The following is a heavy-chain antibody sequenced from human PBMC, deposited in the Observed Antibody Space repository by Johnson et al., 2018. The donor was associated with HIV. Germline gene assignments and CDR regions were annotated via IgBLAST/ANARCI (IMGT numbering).Heavy chain of an antibody. V-gene: IGHV3-30-3*01. CDR1: GFTFSSYA. CDR3: VRDGNYDERSGYRVDAFDV. D-gene: IGHD3-22*01. J-gene: IGHJ3*01. Sequence: QVQLVESGGGVVQPGRSLRLSCAASGFTFSSYAMHWVRQAPGKGLEWVAVISDDGTNTDYADAVKGRFTISRDNSKNTLYLQMNSLRAGDTAVYYCVRDGNYDERSGYRVDAFDVWGQGTMVTVSS. CDR2: ISDDGTNT.